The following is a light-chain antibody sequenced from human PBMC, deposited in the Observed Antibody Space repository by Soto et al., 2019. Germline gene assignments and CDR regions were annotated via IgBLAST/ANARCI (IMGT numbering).Light chain of an antibody. J-gene: IGKJ4*01. Sequence: AIQLTQSPSSLSASVGDSVTITCRASQGISSALDWYQQKPEKPPNLLIYDAYTVESGVPSRFSGRASGTDFALTISSLQPEDFATEWCQQFDSYPLTFGGGTNVEI. V-gene: IGKV1-13*02. CDR2: DAY. CDR3: QQFDSYPLT. CDR1: QGISSA.